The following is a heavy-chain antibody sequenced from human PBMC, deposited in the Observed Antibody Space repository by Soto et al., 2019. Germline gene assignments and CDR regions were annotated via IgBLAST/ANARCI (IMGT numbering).Heavy chain of an antibody. CDR3: ARLRGLEGDAFYYYGMNV. V-gene: IGHV4-34*01. Sequence: PGKGLEWIGEINHSGSTNYNPSLKSRVTISVYTSKHQFSVKLRSVTAADTAVYYCARLRGLEGDAFYYYGMNVWGQGLRFTLSS. J-gene: IGHJ6*01. D-gene: IGHD3-16*01. CDR2: INHSGST.